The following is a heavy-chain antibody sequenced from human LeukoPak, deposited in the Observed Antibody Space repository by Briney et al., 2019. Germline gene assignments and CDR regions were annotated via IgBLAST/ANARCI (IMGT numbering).Heavy chain of an antibody. Sequence: GFLRLSCAASGFIFSNYAMSWVRQVPGRGLEWVSTISSRGDSTYVADSVKGRFTISRDNSKNPLYLQMNTVRAEDTAVYYCVKGPRPDITVAHTVENWGQGTLVTASS. J-gene: IGHJ4*02. CDR2: ISSRGDST. D-gene: IGHD6-19*01. CDR1: GFIFSNYA. CDR3: VKGPRPDITVAHTVEN. V-gene: IGHV3-23*01.